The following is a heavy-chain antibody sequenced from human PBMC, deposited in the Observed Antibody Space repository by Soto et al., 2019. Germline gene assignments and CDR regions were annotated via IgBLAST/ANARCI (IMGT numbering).Heavy chain of an antibody. Sequence: QVQLVESGGGVVQPGRSLRLSCAASGFTFSRHGMHWVRQAPGKGLEWVAVISSDGSDKHYADSVKGRFTISRDNSKNPLYLQLNSLRGEDTTVYYCAKDGDVGAAGYYFDYWGQGTLVTVSS. V-gene: IGHV3-30*18. D-gene: IGHD6-13*01. J-gene: IGHJ4*02. CDR1: GFTFSRHG. CDR3: AKDGDVGAAGYYFDY. CDR2: ISSDGSDK.